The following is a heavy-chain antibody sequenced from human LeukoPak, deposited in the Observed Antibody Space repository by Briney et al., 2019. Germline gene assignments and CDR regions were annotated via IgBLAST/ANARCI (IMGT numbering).Heavy chain of an antibody. J-gene: IGHJ4*01. Sequence: SETLSLTCTVSGVSISDYYWSWIRQPPGKGLEWIGYVHYSGVKKYNPSLKSRVSISVDTSKDQYSLKLNSVTAADTAVYFCSRGGGGIPFDSWGQGTLVTVSS. D-gene: IGHD2-21*01. CDR3: SRGGGGIPFDS. V-gene: IGHV4-59*01. CDR1: GVSISDYY. CDR2: VHYSGVK.